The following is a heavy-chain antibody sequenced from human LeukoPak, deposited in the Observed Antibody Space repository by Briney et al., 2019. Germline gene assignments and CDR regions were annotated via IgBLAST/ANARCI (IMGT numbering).Heavy chain of an antibody. Sequence: GGSLRLSCAASGFTFSSYAMSWFRQAPGKGLEWVSAISGSGGSTYYADSVKGRFTISRDNSKNTLYLQMNSLRAEDTAVYYCASKVPAAMWYFDYWGQGTLVTVSS. CDR2: ISGSGGST. CDR3: ASKVPAAMWYFDY. J-gene: IGHJ4*02. V-gene: IGHV3-23*01. CDR1: GFTFSSYA. D-gene: IGHD2-2*01.